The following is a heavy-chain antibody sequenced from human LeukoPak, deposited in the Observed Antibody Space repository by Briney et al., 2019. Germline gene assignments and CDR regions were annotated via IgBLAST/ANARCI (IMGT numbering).Heavy chain of an antibody. J-gene: IGHJ3*02. D-gene: IGHD3-22*01. CDR1: GFTFSNYA. Sequence: GGSLRLSCAASGFTFSNYAMGWVRQAPGKGLEWVAFIRYDGSNKYYADSVKGRFTISRDNSKNTLYLQMNSLRAEDTAVYYCAKGPDYYDSSGYYLYDAFDIWGQGTMVTVSS. CDR2: IRYDGSNK. V-gene: IGHV3-30*02. CDR3: AKGPDYYDSSGYYLYDAFDI.